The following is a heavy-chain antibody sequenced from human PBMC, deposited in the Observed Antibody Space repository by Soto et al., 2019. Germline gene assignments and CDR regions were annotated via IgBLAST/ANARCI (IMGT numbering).Heavy chain of an antibody. D-gene: IGHD3-9*01. CDR2: ISGSGGST. Sequence: GGSLRLSCAASGFTFSSYAMSWVRQAPGKGLEWVSAISGSGGSTYYADSVKGRFTISRDNSKNTQYLQMNSLRAEDTAVYYCAKATYFDWSQTDYWGQGTLVTVSS. J-gene: IGHJ4*02. CDR1: GFTFSSYA. V-gene: IGHV3-23*01. CDR3: AKATYFDWSQTDY.